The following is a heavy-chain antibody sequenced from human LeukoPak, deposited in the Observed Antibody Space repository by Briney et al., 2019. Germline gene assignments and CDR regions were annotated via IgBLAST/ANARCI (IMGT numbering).Heavy chain of an antibody. Sequence: GGSLRLSCAASGFTFSSYWMSWVRQAPGKGLEWVANIKQDGSEKYYVDSVKGRFTISRDNAKNSLYLQMNSLRAEDTAVYYCAREYYDFWSGYYTGPTDLANYFDYWGQGTLVTVSS. V-gene: IGHV3-7*01. CDR1: GFTFSSYW. J-gene: IGHJ4*02. D-gene: IGHD3-3*01. CDR3: AREYYDFWSGYYTGPTDLANYFDY. CDR2: IKQDGSEK.